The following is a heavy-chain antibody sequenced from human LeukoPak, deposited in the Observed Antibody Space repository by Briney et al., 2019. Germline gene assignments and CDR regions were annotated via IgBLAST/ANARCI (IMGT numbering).Heavy chain of an antibody. D-gene: IGHD4-23*01. CDR1: GFTFSNYG. J-gene: IGHJ4*02. CDR2: ISSSSSLI. CDR3: ARGEATVAYFDY. Sequence: PGGSLRLSCAASGFTFSNYGMNWVRQAPGKGLEWISYISSSSSLIYYADSVKGRFTISRDNAKNSLYLQMNSLRAEDTAVYYCARGEATVAYFDYWGQGTLVTVSS. V-gene: IGHV3-48*01.